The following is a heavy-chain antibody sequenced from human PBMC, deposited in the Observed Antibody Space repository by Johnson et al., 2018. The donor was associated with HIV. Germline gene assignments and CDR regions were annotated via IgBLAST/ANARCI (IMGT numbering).Heavy chain of an antibody. CDR3: ARDRPITMDPRVAFDI. V-gene: IGHV3-30*04. J-gene: IGHJ3*02. CDR1: GFTFSSYA. CDR2: ISYDGSNK. D-gene: IGHD3-10*01. Sequence: QVQLVESGGGVVQPGRSLRLSCAASGFTFSSYAMHWVRQAPGKGLEWVAVISYDGSNKYYADSVKGRFTISRDNSKNTLYLQMNSLRAEDTAVYYCARDRPITMDPRVAFDIWGQGTMVTVSS.